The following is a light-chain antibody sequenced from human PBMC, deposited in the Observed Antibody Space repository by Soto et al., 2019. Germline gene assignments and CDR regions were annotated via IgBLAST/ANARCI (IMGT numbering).Light chain of an antibody. J-gene: IGKJ2*01. V-gene: IGKV3-20*01. CDR2: GAS. CDR3: QHYDPSSYT. CDR1: QIVSSSY. Sequence: EIVLTQSPGTLSLSPGERATLSCRASQIVSSSYLAWYQQKPGQAPRLLIWGASSRATGIPDRFSGSGSGTDVSLTISRLEPEDFAVYYCQHYDPSSYTFGQGTKLEIK.